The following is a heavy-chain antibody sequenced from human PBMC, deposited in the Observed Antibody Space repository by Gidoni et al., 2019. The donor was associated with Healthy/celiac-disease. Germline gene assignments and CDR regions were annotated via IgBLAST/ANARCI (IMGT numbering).Heavy chain of an antibody. J-gene: IGHJ4*02. Sequence: EVQLLESGGGLVQPGGSLRLSCDASGFTFRRYAMSWVRQAPGKGLEWVAAISGSGVITYYAGAVKGRYTISRDNAKNTLYLQMNSLRAEDTAVYYCAKGGRYSSGWYKLDYWGQGTLVTVSS. CDR3: AKGGRYSSGWYKLDY. CDR2: ISGSGVIT. V-gene: IGHV3-23*01. CDR1: GFTFRRYA. D-gene: IGHD6-19*01.